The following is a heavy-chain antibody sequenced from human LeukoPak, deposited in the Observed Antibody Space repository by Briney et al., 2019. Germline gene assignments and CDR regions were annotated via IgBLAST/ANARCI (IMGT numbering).Heavy chain of an antibody. CDR2: VYSSGSA. Sequence: SETLSLTCTVSGGSISSYYWSWIRQPAGKELEWIGRVYSSGSANYNPSLESRVTMSVDTSKNQFSLKLTSVTAADTAMYFCARGKVATSYFDYWGQGTLVTVSS. V-gene: IGHV4-4*07. D-gene: IGHD5-12*01. CDR3: ARGKVATSYFDY. J-gene: IGHJ4*02. CDR1: GGSISSYY.